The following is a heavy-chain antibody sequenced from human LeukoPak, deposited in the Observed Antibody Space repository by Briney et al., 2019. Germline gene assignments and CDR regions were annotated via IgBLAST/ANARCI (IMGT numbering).Heavy chain of an antibody. Sequence: GRSLRLSCAASGFTFDDYAMHWVRQAPGKGLEWVSGISWNSGTIGYAGSVKGRFTISRDNAKNSLYLQTNSLRAEDMALYYCAKDVNLGYCSGGSCSAHFDHWGQGTLVTVSS. CDR2: ISWNSGTI. V-gene: IGHV3-9*03. D-gene: IGHD2-15*01. J-gene: IGHJ4*02. CDR1: GFTFDDYA. CDR3: AKDVNLGYCSGGSCSAHFDH.